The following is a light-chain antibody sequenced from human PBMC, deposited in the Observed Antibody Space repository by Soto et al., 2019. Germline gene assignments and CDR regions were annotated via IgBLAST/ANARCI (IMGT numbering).Light chain of an antibody. Sequence: DIVLTQSPATLSLSPGERATLSCWASQTVSSSYLAWYQQKPGLAPRLLIYDASSRATGIPDRFSGSGSGTDFTLTISRLEPEDFAVYYCQQYGSSPYTFGQGTKLEIK. CDR2: DAS. CDR1: QTVSSSY. CDR3: QQYGSSPYT. V-gene: IGKV3D-20*01. J-gene: IGKJ2*01.